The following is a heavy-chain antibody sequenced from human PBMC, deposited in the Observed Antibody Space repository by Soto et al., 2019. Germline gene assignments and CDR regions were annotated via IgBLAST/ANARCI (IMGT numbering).Heavy chain of an antibody. CDR1: GYTFTSYY. J-gene: IGHJ4*02. CDR2: INPSGGST. CDR3: ARPSYGSGSYSHFLGY. D-gene: IGHD3-10*01. Sequence: ASVKVSCKASGYTFTSYYMHWVRQAPGQGLEWMGIINPSGGSTSYAQKFQGRVTMTRDTSTSTVYMELSSLRSEDTAVYYCARPSYGSGSYSHFLGYWGQGTLVTVSS. V-gene: IGHV1-46*03.